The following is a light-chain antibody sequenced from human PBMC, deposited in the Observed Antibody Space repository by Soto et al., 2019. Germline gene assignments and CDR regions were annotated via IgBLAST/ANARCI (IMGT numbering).Light chain of an antibody. CDR1: QTLGTR. Sequence: DIQMTQSPSTLSASVGDRVTITCRASQTLGTRLAWYQQKSGKALSLLIYEASNVQSGVPSRFSGSGAGTEFTLTISSLQPHDFATYYCQHYESYSPTFGQGTKV. CDR2: EAS. V-gene: IGKV1-5*01. CDR3: QHYESYSPT. J-gene: IGKJ1*01.